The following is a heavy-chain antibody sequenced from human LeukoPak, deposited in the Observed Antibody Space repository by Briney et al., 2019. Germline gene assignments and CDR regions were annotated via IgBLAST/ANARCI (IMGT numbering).Heavy chain of an antibody. J-gene: IGHJ4*02. CDR1: GYTLTELS. V-gene: IGHV1-24*01. D-gene: IGHD3-16*01. CDR3: ATGGPWGIPRAGGGPQDY. Sequence: ASVTVSCTVSGYTLTELSMHWVRQAPGKGLEWMGGFDPEEGERMYAQKFQGRVTVTEDTSTDTAYMELTSLRAEDTAVYYCATGGPWGIPRAGGGPQDYWGQGTVVTVPS. CDR2: FDPEEGER.